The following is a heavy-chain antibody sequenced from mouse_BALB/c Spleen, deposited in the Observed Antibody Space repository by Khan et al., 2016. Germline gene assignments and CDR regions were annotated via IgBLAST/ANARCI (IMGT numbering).Heavy chain of an antibody. V-gene: IGHV1S137*01. CDR1: GYTFTDYT. D-gene: IGHD2-12*01. CDR3: ATRSTIITTTGDMDY. Sequence: QVQLKQSGAELVRPGVSVKISCKGSGYTFTDYTLHWVKQSHAKSLEWIGVISTYHGDATYNQKFKGKDTMTVDKSSSTAYMELARLTSENSAIYYGATRSTIITTTGDMDYWGQGTSVTVSS. J-gene: IGHJ4*01. CDR2: ISTYHGDA.